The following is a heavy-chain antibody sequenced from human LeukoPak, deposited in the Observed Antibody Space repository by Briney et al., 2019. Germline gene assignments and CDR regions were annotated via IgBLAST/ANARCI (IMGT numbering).Heavy chain of an antibody. CDR3: QARYLEWLLEY. J-gene: IGHJ4*02. D-gene: IGHD3-3*01. V-gene: IGHV4-39*01. Sequence: NPSETLSLTCTVSGGSISSSSYYWGWIRQPPGKGLEWIGSIYSSGSAYYNPSLKSRVTISVDTSKNQFSLRLSSVTAADTAVYYCQARYLEWLLEYWGQGTLVTVSS. CDR1: GGSISSSSYY. CDR2: IYSSGSA.